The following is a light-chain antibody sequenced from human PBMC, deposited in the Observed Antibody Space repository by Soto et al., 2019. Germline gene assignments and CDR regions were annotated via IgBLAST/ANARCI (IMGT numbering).Light chain of an antibody. Sequence: DIQMTQSPSSLSASVGDRVTITCQASQDISNYLNWYQQKPGKAPKLLIYDASNLETGVPSRFSGSVSGTDFTFTISSLQPEDIATYYCQQYDNLPPGAFGQGTKVEIK. J-gene: IGKJ1*01. CDR3: QQYDNLPPGA. CDR2: DAS. CDR1: QDISNY. V-gene: IGKV1-33*01.